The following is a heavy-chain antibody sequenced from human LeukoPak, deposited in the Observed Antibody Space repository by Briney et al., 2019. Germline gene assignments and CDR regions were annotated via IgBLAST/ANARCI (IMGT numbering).Heavy chain of an antibody. V-gene: IGHV3-64*01. D-gene: IGHD1-1*01. Sequence: PGGSLRLSCAASGFTFSTYSMHWVRQAPGKGLECVSAISPNGDSTYYANSVQGRFTTSRDNPKNTLYLQMGSLRLEDMGVYYCAREGPPGSIDNWGQGILVTVSS. CDR1: GFTFSTYS. CDR3: AREGPPGSIDN. J-gene: IGHJ4*02. CDR2: ISPNGDST.